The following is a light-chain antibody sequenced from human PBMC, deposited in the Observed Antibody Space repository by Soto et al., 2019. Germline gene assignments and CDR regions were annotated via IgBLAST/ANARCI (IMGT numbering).Light chain of an antibody. CDR3: AAWDDSLNGVV. V-gene: IGLV1-44*01. J-gene: IGLJ2*01. CDR2: SNN. Sequence: QSVLTQPPSASGTPGQRVTVSCSGSSFNIGGNTVNWYQQVTGTAPKLLINSNNQRPSGVPDRFSGSKSGTSASLAISGPQSEDEADYYCAAWDDSLNGVVFGGGTKLTVL. CDR1: SFNIGGNT.